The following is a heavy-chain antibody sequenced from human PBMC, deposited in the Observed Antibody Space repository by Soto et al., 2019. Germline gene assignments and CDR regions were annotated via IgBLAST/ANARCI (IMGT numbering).Heavy chain of an antibody. CDR3: VTNTMNAFDL. CDR2: INPNSGGT. J-gene: IGHJ3*01. CDR1: GYTVTSYV. Sequence: SVKFSFKASGYTVTSYVISWVLQAPGQGLEWMGWINPNSGGTTYAQMFQGRVTLTSDTSISTAYMILSSLRSDDTAVYYCVTNTMNAFDLWGQGTMVTVSS. D-gene: IGHD3-22*01. V-gene: IGHV1-2*02.